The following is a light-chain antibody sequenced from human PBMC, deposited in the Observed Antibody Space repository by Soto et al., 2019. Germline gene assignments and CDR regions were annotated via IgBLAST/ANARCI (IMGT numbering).Light chain of an antibody. CDR2: QNN. CDR3: GTWDSSLSAGV. J-gene: IGLJ1*01. CDR1: SSNIGNNF. V-gene: IGLV1-51*02. Sequence: QSALTQPPSVSAAPGQKVTISCSGGSSNIGNNFVSWYQQLPGTAPKHLIYQNNKRPSGIPDRFSGSKSGTSATPAITGLQTGDEADYYCGTWDSSLSAGVFGTGTKVTVL.